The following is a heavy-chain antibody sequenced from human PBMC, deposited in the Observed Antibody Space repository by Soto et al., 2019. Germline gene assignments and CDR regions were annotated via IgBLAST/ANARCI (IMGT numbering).Heavy chain of an antibody. CDR3: ERFKGCSGGSCYPYFDY. V-gene: IGHV3-30-3*01. J-gene: IGHJ4*02. Sequence: QVQLVESGGGVVQPGRSLRLSCAASGFTFNSYAMHWVRQAPGKGLEWVAVISYDGSNKYYADSVKGRFTISRDNSKNTLYLQMNSLRAEDTAVYYCERFKGCSGGSCYPYFDYWGQGTLVTASS. CDR1: GFTFNSYA. D-gene: IGHD2-15*01. CDR2: ISYDGSNK.